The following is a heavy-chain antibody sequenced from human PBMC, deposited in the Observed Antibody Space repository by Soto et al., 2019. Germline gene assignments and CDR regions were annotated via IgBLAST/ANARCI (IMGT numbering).Heavy chain of an antibody. Sequence: QVQLQQWGAGLLKPSETLSLNCAVTGGSLSGYYWSWIRQPPGKGLEWIGEVKDGGHTNYSPSLRGRVTISSDTDNNQVSLRLNSVTAADTGVYYCARGQEGVVATHWDQGSLVTVYS. CDR2: VKDGGHT. CDR1: GGSLSGYY. V-gene: IGHV4-34*01. CDR3: ARGQEGVVATH. D-gene: IGHD5-12*01. J-gene: IGHJ4*02.